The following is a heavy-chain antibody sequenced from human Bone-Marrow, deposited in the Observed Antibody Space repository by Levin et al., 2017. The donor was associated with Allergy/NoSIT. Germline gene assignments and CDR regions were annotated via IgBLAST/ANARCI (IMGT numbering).Heavy chain of an antibody. CDR3: ARDGDYYFLALDF. Sequence: PSETLSLTCAVSGYSISSGYYWAWIRQPPGKGLEWIGTIYHSGGTHYNPSLKSRATISVDTSKNQFSLKLSSVTAADTAVYYCARDGDYYFLALDFWGQGTLVTVSS. CDR2: IYHSGGT. V-gene: IGHV4-38-2*01. CDR1: GYSISSGYY. J-gene: IGHJ4*02. D-gene: IGHD4-17*01.